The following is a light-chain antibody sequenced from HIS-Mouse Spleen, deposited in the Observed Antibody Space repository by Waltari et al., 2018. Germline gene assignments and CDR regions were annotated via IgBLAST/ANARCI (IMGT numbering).Light chain of an antibody. V-gene: IGKV1-13*02. J-gene: IGKJ4*01. CDR1: QGISSA. CDR2: DAS. CDR3: QQFNSYPRT. Sequence: AIRLTPSPSSLSASVGDRVTITCRASQGISSALAWYKQKPGKAPKLLINDASSLESGVPSRFSGSGAGTDFTLTISSLQPEDFATYYCQQFNSYPRTFGGGTKVEIK.